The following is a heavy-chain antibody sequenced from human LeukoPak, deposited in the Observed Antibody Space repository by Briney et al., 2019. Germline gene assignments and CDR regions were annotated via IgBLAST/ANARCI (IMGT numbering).Heavy chain of an antibody. CDR1: GFTFSSYA. Sequence: PGGSLRLSCAASGFTFSSYAMSWVRQAPGKGLEWVSAISGSGGSTYYADSVKGRFTISRDNSKNTLYLQMNSLRAEDTAVYYCAKVPSGSGSYGYYMDVWGKGTTVTVSS. CDR2: ISGSGGST. D-gene: IGHD3-10*01. V-gene: IGHV3-23*01. J-gene: IGHJ6*03. CDR3: AKVPSGSGSYGYYMDV.